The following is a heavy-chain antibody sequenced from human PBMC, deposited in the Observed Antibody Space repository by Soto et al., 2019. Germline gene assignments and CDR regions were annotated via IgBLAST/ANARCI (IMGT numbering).Heavy chain of an antibody. D-gene: IGHD2-2*01. CDR3: ARAEYLITMDSYYFDY. CDR2: INHSGST. J-gene: IGHJ4*02. CDR1: GGSFSGYY. Sequence: SETLSLTCAVYGGSFSGYYWSWIRQPPGKGLEWIGEINHSGSTNYNPSLKSRVTISVDTSKNQFSLKLSSVTAADTAVYYCARAEYLITMDSYYFDYWGQGTLVTVSS. V-gene: IGHV4-34*01.